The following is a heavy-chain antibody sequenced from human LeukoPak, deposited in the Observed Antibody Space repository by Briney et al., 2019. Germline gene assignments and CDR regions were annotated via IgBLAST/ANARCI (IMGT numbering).Heavy chain of an antibody. CDR3: ARAGYCSGGSCYHAYDY. CDR2: ISAYNGNT. V-gene: IGHV1-18*01. Sequence: ASVKVSCKASGYTFTSYGISWVRQAPGQGLEWMGWISAYNGNTNYAQKLQGRVTMTTDTSTSTAYMELRSLRSDDTAVYYCARAGYCSGGSCYHAYDYWGQGTLVTVSS. J-gene: IGHJ4*02. D-gene: IGHD2-15*01. CDR1: GYTFTSYG.